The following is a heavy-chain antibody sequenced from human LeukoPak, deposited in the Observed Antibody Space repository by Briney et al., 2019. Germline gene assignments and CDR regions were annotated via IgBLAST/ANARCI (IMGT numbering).Heavy chain of an antibody. CDR2: ISSSGNT. Sequence: WXRQSPGKGLEWVGSISSSGNTYYNPSLKSRLAISVDTSNSQFSLNLSSVTAADTAVYYCASPYLINWGQGTLVTVSS. V-gene: IGHV4-39*01. J-gene: IGHJ4*02. CDR3: ASPYLIN.